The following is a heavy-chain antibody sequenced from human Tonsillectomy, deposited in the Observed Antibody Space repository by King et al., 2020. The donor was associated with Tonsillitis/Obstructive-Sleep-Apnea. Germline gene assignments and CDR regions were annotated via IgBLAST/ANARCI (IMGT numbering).Heavy chain of an antibody. CDR1: GYTFTTYG. D-gene: IGHD3-22*01. CDR2: ISAYNGDT. J-gene: IGHJ4*02. V-gene: IGHV1-18*01. CDR3: ARESRSHYYETSGYYTFEY. Sequence: QLVQSGAEVKKPGASVKVSCKASGYTFTTYGISWVRQAPGQGLEWMGWISAYNGDTNYAQKLQDRVTMTTDTATSTAYMEVRSLRSDDTAVYYCARESRSHYYETSGYYTFEYWGQGTLVTVSS.